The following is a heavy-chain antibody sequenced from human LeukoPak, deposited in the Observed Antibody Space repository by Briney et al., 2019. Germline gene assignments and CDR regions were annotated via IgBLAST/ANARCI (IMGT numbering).Heavy chain of an antibody. CDR1: GFTFDDYG. J-gene: IGHJ5*02. Sequence: PGGSLRLSCAASGFTFDDYGMSWVRQAPGKGLECVSGINWNGGSTGYADSVKGRFTISRDNAKNSLYLQMNSLRAEDTALYYCARGGGTTVTTWFDPWGQGTLVSVS. D-gene: IGHD4-17*01. CDR2: INWNGGST. CDR3: ARGGGTTVTTWFDP. V-gene: IGHV3-20*04.